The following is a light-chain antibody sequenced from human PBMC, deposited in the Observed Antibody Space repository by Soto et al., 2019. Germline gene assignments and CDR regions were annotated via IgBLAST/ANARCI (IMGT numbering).Light chain of an antibody. CDR1: QSISSY. CDR3: QQSYSTPQNT. CDR2: AAS. J-gene: IGKJ4*01. Sequence: DIQMTQSPSSLSASVGDRVTITCRASQSISSYLNWYQQKPGKAPKLLIYAASSLQSGVPSRFSGSGSRTDFTLTISSLQPEDFATYYCQQSYSTPQNTFGGGTKVEIK. V-gene: IGKV1-39*01.